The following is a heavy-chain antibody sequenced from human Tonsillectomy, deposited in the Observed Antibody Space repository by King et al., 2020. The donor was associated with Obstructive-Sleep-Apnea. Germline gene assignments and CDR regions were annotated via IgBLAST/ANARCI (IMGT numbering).Heavy chain of an antibody. J-gene: IGHJ3*02. D-gene: IGHD5/OR15-5a*01. V-gene: IGHV1-46*03. CDR3: ATTDIVSTNDAFDI. CDR1: GYTFTSYY. CDR2: INPSVGTT. Sequence: QLVQSGAEVKKPGASVKVSCKASGYTFTSYYMHWVRQAPGQGLEWMGIINPSVGTTSYVQKFQGRVTMTRDTSTSTVYMVLSSLRSEDTAVYYCATTDIVSTNDAFDIWGQGTMVTVSS.